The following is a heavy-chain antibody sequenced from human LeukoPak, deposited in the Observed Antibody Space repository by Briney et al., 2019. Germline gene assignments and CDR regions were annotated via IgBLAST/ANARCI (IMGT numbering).Heavy chain of an antibody. CDR3: ARGSGWKRSWFDP. CDR2: INPNSGGT. Sequence: ASVKVSCKASGYTFTGYYMHWVRQAPGQGLEWMGRINPNSGGTNYAQKFQGRVTMTRDTSISTAYMELSRLRYDDTAVYYCARGSGWKRSWFDPWGQGTLVTVSS. V-gene: IGHV1-2*06. J-gene: IGHJ5*02. D-gene: IGHD4-23*01. CDR1: GYTFTGYY.